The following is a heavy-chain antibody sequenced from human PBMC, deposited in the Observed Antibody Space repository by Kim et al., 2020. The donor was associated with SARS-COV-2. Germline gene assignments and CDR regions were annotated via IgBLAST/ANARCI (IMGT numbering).Heavy chain of an antibody. CDR1: GFTFSSYA. V-gene: IGHV3-30-3*01. CDR3: ARERWLVLGYYGMDV. Sequence: GGSLRLSCAASGFTFSSYAMHWVRQAPGKGPEWVAVISYDGSNKYYADSVKGRFTISRDNSKNTLYLQMNSLRAEDTAVYYCARERWLVLGYYGMDVWGQGTTVTVSS. CDR2: ISYDGSNK. J-gene: IGHJ6*02. D-gene: IGHD6-19*01.